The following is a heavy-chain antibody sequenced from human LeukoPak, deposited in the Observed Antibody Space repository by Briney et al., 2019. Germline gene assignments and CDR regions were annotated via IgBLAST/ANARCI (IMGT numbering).Heavy chain of an antibody. D-gene: IGHD6-13*01. Sequence: GASVKVSCKASGGTFSSYAISWVRQAPGQGLEWMGWISAYNGNTNYAQKLQGRVTMTTDTSTSTAYMELRSLRSDDTAVYYCARDRAAAANWFDPWGQGTLVTVSS. V-gene: IGHV1-18*01. J-gene: IGHJ5*02. CDR3: ARDRAAAANWFDP. CDR2: ISAYNGNT. CDR1: GGTFSSYA.